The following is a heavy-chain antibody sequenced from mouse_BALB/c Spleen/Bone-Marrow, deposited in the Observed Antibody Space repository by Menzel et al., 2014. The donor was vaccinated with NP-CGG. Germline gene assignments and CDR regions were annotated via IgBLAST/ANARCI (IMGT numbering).Heavy chain of an antibody. CDR1: GYSITSGYY. V-gene: IGHV3-6*02. CDR2: ISYDGSN. J-gene: IGHJ3*01. Sequence: EVKVEESGPGLVKPSQSLSLTCSVTGYSITSGYYWNWIRQFPGNKLEWMGYISYDGSNNYNPSLKNRISITRDTSKNQFFLKLSSVTTEDTATFYCARCFITTVVPFAYWGQGTLVTVSA. CDR3: ARCFITTVVPFAY. D-gene: IGHD1-1*01.